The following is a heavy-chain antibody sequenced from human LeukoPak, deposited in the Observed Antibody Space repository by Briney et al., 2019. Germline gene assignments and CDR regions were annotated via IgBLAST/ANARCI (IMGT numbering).Heavy chain of an antibody. CDR1: GGNFNTYA. CDR3: ARDHDLTGTYEYLKY. V-gene: IGHV1-69*06. CDR2: IIPIFGTG. J-gene: IGHJ1*01. Sequence: SVKVSCKASGGNFNTYAISWVRQAPGQGLECMGGIIPIFGTGNYAQKFQGRVTITADKSTNTAYMELSSLKSEDTAVYYCARDHDLTGTYEYLKYWGQGTLVSVSS. D-gene: IGHD7-27*01.